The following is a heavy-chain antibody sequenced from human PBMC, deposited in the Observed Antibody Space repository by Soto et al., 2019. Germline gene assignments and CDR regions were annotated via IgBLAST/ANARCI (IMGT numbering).Heavy chain of an antibody. Sequence: PSETLSLTCAVSGGSISSSNWWSWFRQPPGKGLEWIGEIYHSGSTNYNPSLKSRVTISVDKSKNQFSLKLSSVTAADTAVYYCAKMAVAGKRRDSRGRGPLVTVPS. CDR3: AKMAVAGKRRDS. V-gene: IGHV4-4*02. CDR1: GGSISSSNW. J-gene: IGHJ4*02. D-gene: IGHD6-19*01. CDR2: IYHSGST.